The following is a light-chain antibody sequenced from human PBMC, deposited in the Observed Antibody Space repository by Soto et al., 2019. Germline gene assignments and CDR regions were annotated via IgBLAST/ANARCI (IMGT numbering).Light chain of an antibody. Sequence: DIQMTQSPSSLSASVGDRVTITCRASQSISRYLNWYQQKPGKAPMLLIYGASSLQSGVPSRFSGSASGTDFSLTISSLQPEDFATYYCQQSYTSTFGQGTKVDIK. J-gene: IGKJ1*01. CDR3: QQSYTST. V-gene: IGKV1-39*01. CDR1: QSISRY. CDR2: GAS.